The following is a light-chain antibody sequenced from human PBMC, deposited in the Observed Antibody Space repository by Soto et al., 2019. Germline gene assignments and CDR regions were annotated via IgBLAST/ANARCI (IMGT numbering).Light chain of an antibody. CDR2: GAS. Sequence: EIVMTQSPGTLSVSPGQGATLSCRASQSVSTNLAWYQQKPDQAPRLLIYGASTTATGMPARFSGSGSGTAFTLTISSLQSEDFAVYYCQQYYTWPRTFGQGTMVEIK. J-gene: IGKJ1*01. V-gene: IGKV3-15*01. CDR3: QQYYTWPRT. CDR1: QSVSTN.